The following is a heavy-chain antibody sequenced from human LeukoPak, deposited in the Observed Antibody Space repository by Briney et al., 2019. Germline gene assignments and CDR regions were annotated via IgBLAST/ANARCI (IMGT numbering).Heavy chain of an antibody. Sequence: ASVKVSCKVSGYTLTELSMHWVRQAPGKGLEWMGGFDPEDGETIYAQKFQGRVTMTEDTSTDTAYMELSSLRSEDTAVYYCATAGRGNDRRDAFDIWGQGTMVTVSS. J-gene: IGHJ3*02. CDR1: GYTLTELS. V-gene: IGHV1-24*01. CDR3: ATAGRGNDRRDAFDI. CDR2: FDPEDGET. D-gene: IGHD1-1*01.